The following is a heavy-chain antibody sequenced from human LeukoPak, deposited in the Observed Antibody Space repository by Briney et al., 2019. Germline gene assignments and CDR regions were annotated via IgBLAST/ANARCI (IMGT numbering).Heavy chain of an antibody. J-gene: IGHJ4*02. CDR3: ARRYSNYFFDY. CDR2: IYYSGNT. CDR1: GYSLTNGYY. Sequence: SETLSLTCGVSGYSLTNGYYWAWIRQPQGKGLECIGNIYYSGNTYYNPSLKSRVTISVDTSKNQFSLMVSSVSAADTAVYYCARRYSNYFFDYWGQGTLVTVSS. V-gene: IGHV4-38-2*01. D-gene: IGHD4-11*01.